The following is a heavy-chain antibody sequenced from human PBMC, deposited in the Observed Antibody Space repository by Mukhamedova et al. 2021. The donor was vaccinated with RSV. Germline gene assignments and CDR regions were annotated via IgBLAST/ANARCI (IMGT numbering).Heavy chain of an antibody. CDR3: AKDTQRDRGDAFDI. J-gene: IGHJ3*02. Sequence: VKGRFTISRDNAKNSLYLQMNSLRAEDTALHYCAKDTQRDRGDAFDIWGQGTMVTVP. D-gene: IGHD3-10*01. V-gene: IGHV3-9*01.